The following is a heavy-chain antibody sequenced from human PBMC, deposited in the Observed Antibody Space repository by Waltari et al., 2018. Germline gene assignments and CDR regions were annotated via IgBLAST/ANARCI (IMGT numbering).Heavy chain of an antibody. CDR1: GGSISSSSYY. Sequence: QLQLQESGPGLVKPSETLSLTCTVSGGSISSSSYYWGWIRQPPGKGLEWIGSIYYSGSTYYNPSLKSRVTISVDTSKNQFSLKLSSVTAADTAVYYCAREGDGGNSRYYYYYYGMDVWGQGTTVTVSS. D-gene: IGHD2-21*02. CDR3: AREGDGGNSRYYYYYYGMDV. V-gene: IGHV4-39*07. CDR2: IYYSGST. J-gene: IGHJ6*02.